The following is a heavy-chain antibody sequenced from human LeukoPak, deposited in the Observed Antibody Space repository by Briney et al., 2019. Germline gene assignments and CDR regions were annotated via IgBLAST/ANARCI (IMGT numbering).Heavy chain of an antibody. CDR1: GHTLTELS. V-gene: IGHV1-24*01. J-gene: IGHJ6*02. Sequence: ASVKVSCKVSGHTLTELSMHWVRQAPGKGLEWMGGFDPKDGETIYAQKFQGRVTMTEDTSTDTAYMKLSSLRSEDTAVYYCARDRGKGRYYYYGMDVWGQGTTVTVSS. D-gene: IGHD1-14*01. CDR2: FDPKDGET. CDR3: ARDRGKGRYYYYGMDV.